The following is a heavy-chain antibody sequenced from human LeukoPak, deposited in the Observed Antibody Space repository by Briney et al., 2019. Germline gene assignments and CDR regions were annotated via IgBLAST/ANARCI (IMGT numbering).Heavy chain of an antibody. CDR3: ARAGYCSSTSCYPLLVDAFDI. J-gene: IGHJ3*02. D-gene: IGHD2-2*01. CDR2: IYTSGST. CDR1: GGSISSGSYY. V-gene: IGHV4-61*02. Sequence: SQTLSLTCTVSGGSISSGSYYWSWIRQAAGKGLEWIGRIYTSGSTNYNPSLKSRVTISVDTSKNQFSLKLSSVTAADTAVYYCARAGYCSSTSCYPLLVDAFDIWGQGTMVTVSS.